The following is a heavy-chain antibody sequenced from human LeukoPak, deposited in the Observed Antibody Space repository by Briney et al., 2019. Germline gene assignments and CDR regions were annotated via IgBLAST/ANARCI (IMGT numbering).Heavy chain of an antibody. CDR1: GGSISSYY. CDR2: IYTSGST. Sequence: PSETLSLTCTVSGGSISSYYWSWIRQPAGKGLEWIGRIYTSGSTNYNPSLKSRVTMSVDRSKNQFSLKLSSVTAADTAVYYCARSQYYDFWSGSTGDAFDIWGQGTMVTVSS. J-gene: IGHJ3*02. CDR3: ARSQYYDFWSGSTGDAFDI. D-gene: IGHD3-3*01. V-gene: IGHV4-4*07.